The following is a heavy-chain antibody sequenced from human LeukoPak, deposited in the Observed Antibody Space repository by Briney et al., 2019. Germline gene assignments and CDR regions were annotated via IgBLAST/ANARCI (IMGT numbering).Heavy chain of an antibody. D-gene: IGHD2-2*01. CDR3: AKDQVPHQPYYFDY. V-gene: IGHV3-30*02. CDR2: IRYDGSNK. J-gene: IGHJ4*02. Sequence: GGSLRLSCAASGFTFSSYGMHWVRQAPGKGLEWVAFIRYDGSNKYYADSVKGRFTISRDNSKNTLYLQMNSLRAEDTAVYYCAKDQVPHQPYYFDYWGQGTLVTVSS. CDR1: GFTFSSYG.